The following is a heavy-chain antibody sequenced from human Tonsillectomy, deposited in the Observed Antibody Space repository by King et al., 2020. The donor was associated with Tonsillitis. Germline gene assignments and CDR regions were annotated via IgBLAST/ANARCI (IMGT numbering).Heavy chain of an antibody. Sequence: LQLVQSGAEVKKPGESLKISCKVSGYNFTTYWIGWVRQMPGKGLEGMGIIYPYDPVARCRPSFQGQGSLSADNSIPTAYLQWSSLKASDTAIFYCARGEGFDFDYWGQGTLVTVSS. CDR1: GYNFTTYW. CDR2: IYPYDPVA. V-gene: IGHV5-51*01. D-gene: IGHD3-16*01. CDR3: ARGEGFDFDY. J-gene: IGHJ4*02.